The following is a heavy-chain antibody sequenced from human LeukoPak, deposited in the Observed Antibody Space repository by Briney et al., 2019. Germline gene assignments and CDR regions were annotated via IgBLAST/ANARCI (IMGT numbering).Heavy chain of an antibody. CDR3: ARGGESTPNYSFYYFDY. Sequence: GGSLRLSCAASGFTFSSYAMHWVRQAPGKGLEWVAVISYDGSNKYYADSVKGRFTISRDNSKNTLYLQMNSLRAEDTAVYYCARGGESTPNYSFYYFDYWGQGTLVTVSS. J-gene: IGHJ4*02. CDR2: ISYDGSNK. V-gene: IGHV3-30-3*01. D-gene: IGHD3-16*01. CDR1: GFTFSSYA.